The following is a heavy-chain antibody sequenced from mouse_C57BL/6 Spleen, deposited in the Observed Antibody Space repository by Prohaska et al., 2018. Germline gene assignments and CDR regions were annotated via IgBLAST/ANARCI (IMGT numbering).Heavy chain of an antibody. J-gene: IGHJ1*03. CDR3: TIDGSNSNWYFDV. CDR1: GFNIKDDY. D-gene: IGHD1-1*01. Sequence: EVQLQQSGAELVRPGASVKLSCTASGFNIKDDYMHWVKQRPEQGLEWIGWIDPENGDTEYASKFQGKATITADTSSNTAYLQLSSLTSEDTAVYSCTIDGSNSNWYFDVWGTGTTVTVSS. V-gene: IGHV14-4*01. CDR2: IDPENGDT.